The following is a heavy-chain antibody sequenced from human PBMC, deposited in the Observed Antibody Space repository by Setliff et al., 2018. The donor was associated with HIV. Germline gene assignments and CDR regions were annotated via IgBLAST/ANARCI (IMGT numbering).Heavy chain of an antibody. D-gene: IGHD3-22*01. V-gene: IGHV5-51*01. Sequence: GESLKISCKGSGYGFTSYWIGWVRQVPGKGLEWMGIIYPDDSDTRYSPSFQGQVIISADKSISTAYLQWISLKASDTAMYYCAKAGRGIYYTGGYYYDGFDVWGQGTMVTVSS. J-gene: IGHJ3*01. CDR2: IYPDDSDT. CDR3: AKAGRGIYYTGGYYYDGFDV. CDR1: GYGFTSYW.